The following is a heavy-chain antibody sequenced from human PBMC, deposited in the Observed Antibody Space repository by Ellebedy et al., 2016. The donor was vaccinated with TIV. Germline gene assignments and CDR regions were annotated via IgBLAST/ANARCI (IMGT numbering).Heavy chain of an antibody. CDR2: IYTSGST. CDR3: ARDTGDNRSVIRGDAFDI. CDR1: GGSISSYY. V-gene: IGHV4-4*07. Sequence: GSLRLSXTVSGGSISSYYWSWIRQPAGKGLEWIGRIYTSGSTNYNPSLKSRVTMSVDTSKNQFSLKLSSVTAADTAVYYCARDTGDNRSVIRGDAFDIWGQGTMVTVSS. J-gene: IGHJ3*02. D-gene: IGHD1-14*01.